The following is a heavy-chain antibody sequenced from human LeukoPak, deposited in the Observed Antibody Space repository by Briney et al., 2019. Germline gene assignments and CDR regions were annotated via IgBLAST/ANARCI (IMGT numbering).Heavy chain of an antibody. V-gene: IGHV4-39*01. D-gene: IGHD3-10*01. CDR3: ARHVGTYFDY. J-gene: IGHJ4*02. CDR2: IYYSGNT. Sequence: SETLSLTCTVSGGSISSSVYYWGWIRQPPGKGLEWIGSIYYSGNTYQNPSLKSRVTISVYTSKNQFSLKLSSVTAADTAVYYCARHVGTYFDYWGQGTLVTASS. CDR1: GGSISSSVYY.